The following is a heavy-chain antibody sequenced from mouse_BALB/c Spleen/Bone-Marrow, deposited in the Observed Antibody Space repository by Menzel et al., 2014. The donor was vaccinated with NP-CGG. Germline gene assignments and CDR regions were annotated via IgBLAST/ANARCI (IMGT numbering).Heavy chain of an antibody. CDR1: GYTFTDYW. J-gene: IGHJ1*01. CDR3: ARGTWWYFDV. V-gene: IGHV1-69*01. CDR2: IDTSDSYI. Sequence: QVQLQQSGAELAMPGASVKMSCKASGYTFTDYWMHWVKQRPGQGLEWIGAIDTSDSYISYNQKFKGKAKLTVDASSSTASMQLSSLTSEDSAVYYCARGTWWYFDVLGSGTPVTGSS.